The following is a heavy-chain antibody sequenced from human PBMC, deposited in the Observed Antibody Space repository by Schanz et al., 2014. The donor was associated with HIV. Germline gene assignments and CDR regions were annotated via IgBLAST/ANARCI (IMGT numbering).Heavy chain of an antibody. J-gene: IGHJ4*02. CDR2: INPISGGT. CDR1: GYTFTGYL. V-gene: IGHV1-2*02. CDR3: AKGQVADDNY. D-gene: IGHD3-22*01. Sequence: QVQLVQSGDEVKKPGASVKVSCKASGYTFTGYLLHWFRQAPGQGLEWMGWINPISGGTNYAEKFQGRVTMTRDTSINTAYVELRRLKSDDTAVYFCAKGQVADDNYWGQGTLITVSS.